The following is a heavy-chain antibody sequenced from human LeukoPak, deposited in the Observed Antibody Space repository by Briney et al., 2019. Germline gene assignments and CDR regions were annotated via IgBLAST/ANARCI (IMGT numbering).Heavy chain of an antibody. CDR3: ARYDSRGDYYFDY. CDR2: IYDSGST. D-gene: IGHD3-22*01. CDR1: GGSISSYY. V-gene: IGHV4-59*01. J-gene: IGHJ4*02. Sequence: PSETLSLTCTVSGGSISSYYWSWLRQTRGKGLEYIGYIYDSGSTNYNPSLKSRVTISVDTSKNQFSLQLSSVTAADTAVYYCARYDSRGDYYFDYWGQGTLVTVSS.